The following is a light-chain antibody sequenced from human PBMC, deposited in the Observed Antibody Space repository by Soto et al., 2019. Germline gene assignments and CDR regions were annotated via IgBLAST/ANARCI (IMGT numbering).Light chain of an antibody. J-gene: IGKJ5*01. CDR2: GAS. V-gene: IGKV3-20*01. CDR1: QSVNSDY. CDR3: HHYGGSPIT. Sequence: EVVLTQSPGTLSLSPGERATLSCRASQSVNSDYLGWFQQKPGQAPRLLIYGASTRATGIPDRFSGSGSGTDFTLTISRLEPEDFAVYYCHHYGGSPITFGQGTLLEVK.